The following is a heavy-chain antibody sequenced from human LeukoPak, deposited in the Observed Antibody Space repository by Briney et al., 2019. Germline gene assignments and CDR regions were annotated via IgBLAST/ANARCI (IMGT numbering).Heavy chain of an antibody. CDR2: IYPGDSDT. D-gene: IGHD2-15*01. CDR3: ARSPLLPAGVVDWFDP. CDR1: GYSFTSYW. Sequence: GESLKISCKGSGYSFTSYWIGWVRQMPGKGLEWMGIIYPGDSDTRYSPSFQGQVTISADKSISTAYLQWSSLKASDTAMYYCARSPLLPAGVVDWFDPWGQGTLVTVSS. V-gene: IGHV5-51*01. J-gene: IGHJ5*02.